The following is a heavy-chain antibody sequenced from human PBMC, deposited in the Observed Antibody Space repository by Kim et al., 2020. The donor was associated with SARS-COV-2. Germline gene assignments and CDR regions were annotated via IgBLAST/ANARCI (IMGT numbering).Heavy chain of an antibody. CDR3: ARHSNNWYYFDY. D-gene: IGHD6-13*01. V-gene: IGHV4-61*07. Sequence: KSNPSLKSRVTISVDTSKNQFSLRLSSVTAADTAMYYCARHSNNWYYFDYWGQGTLVTVSS. J-gene: IGHJ4*02.